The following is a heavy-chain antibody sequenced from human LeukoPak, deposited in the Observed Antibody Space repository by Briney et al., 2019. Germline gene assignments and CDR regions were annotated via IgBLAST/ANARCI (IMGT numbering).Heavy chain of an antibody. D-gene: IGHD3-16*02. J-gene: IGHJ4*02. V-gene: IGHV1-18*01. CDR2: ISAYNGET. CDR1: GYTFTSYA. Sequence: GASVKVSCRASGYTFTSYAISWVRQAPGQGLEWMGWISAYNGETNYVQKVQDRVTMTTDTSTSTAYMELRSLRSDDTAVYYCARLRLGQLSSGFDYWGQGTLVLVSS. CDR3: ARLRLGQLSSGFDY.